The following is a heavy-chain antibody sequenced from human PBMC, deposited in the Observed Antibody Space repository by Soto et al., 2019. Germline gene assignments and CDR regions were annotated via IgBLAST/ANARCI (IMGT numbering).Heavy chain of an antibody. Sequence: EVQLLESGGGLVQPGGSLRLSCAASGFTFSSYAMSWVRQAPGKGLEWVSAISGSGGSTYYADSVKGRFTISRDNSKNTLYLQMNSLRAEDTAVYYCALAYSSSWLGGDAFDIWGQGTMVTVSS. V-gene: IGHV3-23*01. J-gene: IGHJ3*02. CDR3: ALAYSSSWLGGDAFDI. CDR1: GFTFSSYA. CDR2: ISGSGGST. D-gene: IGHD6-13*01.